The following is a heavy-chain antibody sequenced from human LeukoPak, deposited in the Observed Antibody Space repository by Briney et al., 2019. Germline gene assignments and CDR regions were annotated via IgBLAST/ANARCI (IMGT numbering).Heavy chain of an antibody. V-gene: IGHV3-49*04. J-gene: IGHJ6*04. CDR2: IRNEADGGTT. Sequence: GGSLRLSCSTSGFTFADYAMIWVRQAPGKGLEWVGSIRNEADGGTTEYAASVEGRFTVSRDDSKSIAYLQMNSLKTEDTAVYFCARLQFFDYLSWDQTYCTYMDAWGKGTTVTVSP. D-gene: IGHD3-3*01. CDR1: GFTFADYA. CDR3: ARLQFFDYLSWDQTYCTYMDA.